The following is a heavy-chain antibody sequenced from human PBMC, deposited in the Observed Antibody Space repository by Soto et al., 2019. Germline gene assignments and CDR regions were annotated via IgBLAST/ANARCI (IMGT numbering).Heavy chain of an antibody. V-gene: IGHV3-21*01. Sequence: VGSLRLSCAASGFTFSSYSMNWVRQAPGKGLEWVSSISSSSSYIYYADSVKGRFTISRDNAKNSLYLQMNSLRAEDTAVYYCARDSPYYGDYGGYYYGMDVWGQGTTVTVSS. J-gene: IGHJ6*02. D-gene: IGHD4-17*01. CDR3: ARDSPYYGDYGGYYYGMDV. CDR1: GFTFSSYS. CDR2: ISSSSSYI.